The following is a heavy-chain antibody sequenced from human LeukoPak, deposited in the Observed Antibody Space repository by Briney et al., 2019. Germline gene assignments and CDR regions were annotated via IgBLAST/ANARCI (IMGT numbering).Heavy chain of an antibody. CDR1: GFTFSDYY. CDR3: ARETQRCSGGSCYSDY. J-gene: IGHJ4*02. Sequence: PGGSLRPSCAASGFTFSDYYMSWIRQAPGKGLEWVSYISSSGSTIYYADSVKGRFTISRDNAKNSLYLQMNSLRAEDTAVYYCARETQRCSGGSCYSDYWGQGTLVTVSS. V-gene: IGHV3-11*01. D-gene: IGHD2-15*01. CDR2: ISSSGSTI.